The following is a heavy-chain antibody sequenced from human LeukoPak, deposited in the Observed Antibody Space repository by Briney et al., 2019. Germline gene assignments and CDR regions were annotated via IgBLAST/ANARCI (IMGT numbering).Heavy chain of an antibody. D-gene: IGHD7-27*01. V-gene: IGHV3-48*01. CDR3: ARVNGWGSEWFDH. J-gene: IGHJ5*02. CDR2: ISSSSSTI. Sequence: GGSLRLSCAASGFTFSSYSMNWVRQAPGKGLEWVSYISSSSSTIYYADSVKGRFTISRDNAKNSLYLQMNSLRAEDTAVYYCARVNGWGSEWFDHWGQGTMVTVSS. CDR1: GFTFSSYS.